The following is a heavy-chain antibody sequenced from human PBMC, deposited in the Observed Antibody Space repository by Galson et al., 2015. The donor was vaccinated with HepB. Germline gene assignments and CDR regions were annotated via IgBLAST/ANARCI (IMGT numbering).Heavy chain of an antibody. CDR3: TTDGYSSSGKAFDY. V-gene: IGHV3-15*01. J-gene: IGHJ4*02. CDR2: IKSKTDGGTT. Sequence: SLRLSCAASGFTFSNAWMSWVRQAPGKGLEWVGRIKSKTDGGTTDYAAPVKGRFTISRDDSKNTLYLQMNSLKTEDTAVYYCTTDGYSSSGKAFDYWGQGTLVTVSS. D-gene: IGHD6-13*01. CDR1: GFTFSNAW.